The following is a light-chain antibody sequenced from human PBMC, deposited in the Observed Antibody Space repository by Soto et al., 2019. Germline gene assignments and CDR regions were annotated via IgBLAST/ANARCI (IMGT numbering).Light chain of an antibody. V-gene: IGLV2-8*01. CDR2: EVT. CDR1: RSDVGDYNY. Sequence: QSALTQPPSASGSPGQSVTISCTGTRSDVGDYNYVSWYQQHPGKAPKLLIYEVTKRPSGVPDRFSGSKSANTASLTVSGLQAEDEAEYYCSSYAGSDNFEVFGGGTKVTVL. J-gene: IGLJ2*01. CDR3: SSYAGSDNFEV.